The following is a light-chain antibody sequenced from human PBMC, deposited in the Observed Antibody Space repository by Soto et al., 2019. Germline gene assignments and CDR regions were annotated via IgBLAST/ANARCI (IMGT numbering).Light chain of an antibody. CDR3: QQYNTYPLT. J-gene: IGKJ4*01. V-gene: IGKV1-5*03. CDR2: KAS. Sequence: DIQMTQSPSTLSASVGDRVTITCRASQSISTWLAWYQQKPGKAPKLLIYKASSLEGGVPSRFSGSGSGTDFNITISSLQPDDFATYYCQQYNTYPLTFGGGTPVDIK. CDR1: QSISTW.